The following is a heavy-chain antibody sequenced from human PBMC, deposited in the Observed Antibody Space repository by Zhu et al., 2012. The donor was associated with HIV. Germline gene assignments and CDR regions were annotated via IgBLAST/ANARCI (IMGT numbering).Heavy chain of an antibody. V-gene: IGHV4-59*11. CDR1: GGSMSSHY. J-gene: IGHJ4*02. CDR2: MYSSGST. D-gene: IGHD1-1*01. CDR3: ARSVKGQLVFDS. Sequence: QVQLQESGPGLVKPSETLSLTCTVSGGSMSSHYWNWIRQPPGKGLQWIGYMYSSGSTKYNFSPKSRVAISLDTSNNQSSLTLSSVTTADTAVYYCARSVKGQLVFDSWGQGALVTVSS.